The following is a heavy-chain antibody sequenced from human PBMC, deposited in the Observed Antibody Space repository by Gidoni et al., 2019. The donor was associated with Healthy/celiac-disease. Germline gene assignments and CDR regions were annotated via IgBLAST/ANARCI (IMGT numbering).Heavy chain of an antibody. CDR3: ARYCSGGSCHPYYYYGMDV. CDR1: G. J-gene: IGHJ6*02. Sequence: GISWVRQDHGQGLEWMGWISAYNGNTNYAQKLQGRVTMTTDTSTGTAYMEPRSLRSDDTAVYYCARYCSGGSCHPYYYYGMDVWGQGTTVTVSS. V-gene: IGHV1-18*01. CDR2: ISAYNGNT. D-gene: IGHD2-15*01.